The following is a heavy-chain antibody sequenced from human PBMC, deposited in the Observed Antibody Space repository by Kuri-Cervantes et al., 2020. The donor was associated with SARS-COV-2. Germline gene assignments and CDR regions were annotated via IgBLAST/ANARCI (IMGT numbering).Heavy chain of an antibody. J-gene: IGHJ3*02. V-gene: IGHV4-38-2*02. CDR2: IYHSGST. CDR1: GYSISSGYY. Sequence: GSLRLSCTVSGYSISSGYYWGWIRQPPGEGLEWIGSIYHSGSTYYNPSLKSRVTISVDTSKNQFSLKLSSVTAADTAVYYCASARAFDIWGQGTMVTVSS. CDR3: ASARAFDI.